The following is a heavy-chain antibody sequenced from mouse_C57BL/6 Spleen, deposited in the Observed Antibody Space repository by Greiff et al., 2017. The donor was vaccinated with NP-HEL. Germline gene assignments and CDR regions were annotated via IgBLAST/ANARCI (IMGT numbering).Heavy chain of an antibody. D-gene: IGHD1-1*01. CDR1: GFTFSSYA. J-gene: IGHJ2*01. Sequence: EVKLMESGGGLVKPGGSLKLSCAASGFTFSSYAMSWVRQTPEKRLEWVATISDGGSYTYYPDNVKGRFTISRDNAKNNLYLQMSHLKSEDTAMYYCARDFATGFDYWGQGTTLTVSS. CDR3: ARDFATGFDY. V-gene: IGHV5-4*01. CDR2: ISDGGSYT.